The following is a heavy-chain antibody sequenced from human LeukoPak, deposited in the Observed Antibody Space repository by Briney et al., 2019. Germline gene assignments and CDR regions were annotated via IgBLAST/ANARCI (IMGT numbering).Heavy chain of an antibody. Sequence: GGSLRLSCAASGFTFDDYTMHWVRQAPGKGLEWVSLISWDGGSTYYADSMKGRFTISRDNSKNSLYLQMNSLRTEDTALYYCAKEDGEMATYDYWGQGTLVTVSS. CDR2: ISWDGGST. J-gene: IGHJ4*02. D-gene: IGHD5-24*01. V-gene: IGHV3-43*01. CDR1: GFTFDDYT. CDR3: AKEDGEMATYDY.